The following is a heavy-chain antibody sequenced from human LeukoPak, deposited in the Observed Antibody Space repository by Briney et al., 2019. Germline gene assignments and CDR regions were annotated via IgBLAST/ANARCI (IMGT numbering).Heavy chain of an antibody. V-gene: IGHV3-30*02. D-gene: IGHD3-22*01. J-gene: IGHJ5*02. CDR1: GFTFSSYG. CDR2: IRYDGSNK. Sequence: QPGGSLRLSCAASGFTFSSYGMHWVRQAPGKGLEWVAFIRYDGSNKYYADSVKGRFTISRDNSKNTLYLQMNSLRAEDTAVYYCARSSGYYYDSSGYPLGWFDPRGQGTLVTVSS. CDR3: ARSSGYYYDSSGYPLGWFDP.